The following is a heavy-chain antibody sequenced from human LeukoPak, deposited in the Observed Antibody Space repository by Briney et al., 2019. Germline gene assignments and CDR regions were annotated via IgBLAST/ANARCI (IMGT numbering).Heavy chain of an antibody. CDR1: NYTFTSYG. Sequence: ASVKVSCKASNYTFTSYGISWVRQAPGQGLEWMGWINPNSGGTNYAQKFQGRVTMTRDTSISTAYMELSRLRSDDTAVYYCAREGYCSSTSCYGVNFDYWGQGTLVTVSS. CDR3: AREGYCSSTSCYGVNFDY. J-gene: IGHJ4*02. V-gene: IGHV1-2*02. D-gene: IGHD2-2*01. CDR2: INPNSGGT.